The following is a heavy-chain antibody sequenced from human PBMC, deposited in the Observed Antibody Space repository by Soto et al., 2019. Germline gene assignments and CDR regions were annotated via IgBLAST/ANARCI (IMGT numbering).Heavy chain of an antibody. CDR2: ISAYNGNK. CDR3: ARDLGQQLFDY. V-gene: IGHV1-18*01. CDR1: GYTFTSYG. D-gene: IGHD6-13*01. Sequence: QVQLVQSGAEVKKPGASVKVSCKASGYTFTSYGISWVRQAPGQGREWMGWISAYNGNKKYAQKLQGRVTMTTDTSTSTADMELRSLRSDDTAVYYCARDLGQQLFDYWGQGTLVTVSS. J-gene: IGHJ4*02.